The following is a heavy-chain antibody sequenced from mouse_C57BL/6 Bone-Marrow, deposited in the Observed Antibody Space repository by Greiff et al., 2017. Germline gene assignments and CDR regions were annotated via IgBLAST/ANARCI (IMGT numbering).Heavy chain of an antibody. D-gene: IGHD2-4*01. CDR1: GFTFSDYG. J-gene: IGHJ3*01. CDR3: ARTYYDYPFAY. CDR2: ISSGSSTI. V-gene: IGHV5-17*01. Sequence: EVQGVESGGGLVKPGGSLKLSCAASGFTFSDYGMHWVRQAPEKGLEWVAYISSGSSTIYYADTVKGRFTIARDNAKNTLFLQRTSLRSEDTAMYYCARTYYDYPFAYWGQGTLVTVSA.